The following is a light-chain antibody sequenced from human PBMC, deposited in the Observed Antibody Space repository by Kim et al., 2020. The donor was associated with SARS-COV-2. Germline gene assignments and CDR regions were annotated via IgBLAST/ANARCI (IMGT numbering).Light chain of an antibody. V-gene: IGLV3-21*04. CDR3: QVWDSSSDHRV. Sequence: SYELTQPPSVSVAPGKTARITCGGNNIESKSVHWYQQKPGQAPVLVIYYDSDRPSGIPERFSGSNSGNTATLTISRVEAGDEADYYCQVWDSSSDHRVFGGGTQLTV. CDR2: YDS. CDR1: NIESKS. J-gene: IGLJ3*02.